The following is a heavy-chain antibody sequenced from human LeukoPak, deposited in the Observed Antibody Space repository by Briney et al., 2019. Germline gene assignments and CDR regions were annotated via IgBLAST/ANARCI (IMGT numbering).Heavy chain of an antibody. D-gene: IGHD2-15*01. Sequence: GGSLRLSCAASGFTVSSNYMSWVRQAPGKGLEWISVIYSGGSTYYADSVKGRFTISRDNSKNTLYLQMNSLRAEDTAVYYCARDLGGGSCYYHWGQGTLVTVSS. V-gene: IGHV3-66*01. CDR3: ARDLGGGSCYYH. CDR2: IYSGGST. J-gene: IGHJ4*02. CDR1: GFTVSSNY.